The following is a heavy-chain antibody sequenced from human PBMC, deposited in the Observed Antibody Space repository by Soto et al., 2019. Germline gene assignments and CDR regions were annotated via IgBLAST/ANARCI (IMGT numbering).Heavy chain of an antibody. Sequence: SETLSLTCTVSGGSISSSSYYWGWIRQPPGKGLEWIGSIYYSGSTYYNPSLKSRVTISVDTSKNQFSLKLSSVTAADTAVYYCARELELRVPYYYYGMDVWGQGTTVTVSS. CDR2: IYYSGST. CDR1: GGSISSSSYY. J-gene: IGHJ6*02. CDR3: ARELELRVPYYYYGMDV. D-gene: IGHD1-7*01. V-gene: IGHV4-39*01.